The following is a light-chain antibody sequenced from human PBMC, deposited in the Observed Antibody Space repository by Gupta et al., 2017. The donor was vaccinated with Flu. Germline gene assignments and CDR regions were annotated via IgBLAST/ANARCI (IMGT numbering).Light chain of an antibody. CDR2: GAS. Sequence: ELVLTQSPGTLSLSPGERATLSCRASQSVSSSYLAWYQQKLGQAPRLLIYGASSRATGIPDRFSGSGSGTDFTLTSSRLGPEDFAVYYCQQYGSALYTFGQGTKLEIK. CDR3: QQYGSALYT. J-gene: IGKJ2*01. V-gene: IGKV3-20*01. CDR1: QSVSSSY.